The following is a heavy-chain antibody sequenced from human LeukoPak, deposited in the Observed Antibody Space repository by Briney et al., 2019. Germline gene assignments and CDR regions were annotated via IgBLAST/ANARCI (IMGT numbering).Heavy chain of an antibody. CDR1: GGTFSSYA. CDR3: ARDRTGSGCMDV. J-gene: IGHJ6*04. V-gene: IGHV1-69*01. D-gene: IGHD3-10*01. Sequence: SVKVSRKASGGTFSSYAISWVRQAPGQGLEWMGGIIPIFGTANYAQKFQGRVTITADESTSTAYMELSSLRSEDTAVYYCARDRTGSGCMDVWGKGTTVTVSS. CDR2: IIPIFGTA.